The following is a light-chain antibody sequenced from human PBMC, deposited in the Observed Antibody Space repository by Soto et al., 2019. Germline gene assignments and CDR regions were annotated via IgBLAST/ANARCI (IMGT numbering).Light chain of an antibody. V-gene: IGKV1-5*03. CDR1: QSISTW. Sequence: DIQMTQSPSALSAFVGDRVTITCRASQSISTWLAWYQQKPGKAPKVLIYRASTLERGVPSRFSGSGSGAEFTLTINGLQPDDSATYYCQQYNYYSPWAFGPGTKVEVQ. CDR3: QQYNYYSPWA. J-gene: IGKJ1*01. CDR2: RAS.